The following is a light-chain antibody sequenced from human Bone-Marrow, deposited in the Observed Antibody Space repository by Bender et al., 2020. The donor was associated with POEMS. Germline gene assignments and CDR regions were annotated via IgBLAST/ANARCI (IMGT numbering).Light chain of an antibody. V-gene: IGLV1-47*01. CDR3: SSWDDSLSGWV. J-gene: IGLJ3*02. CDR2: RNN. Sequence: QSVLTQPPSASGTPGQRVTISCSGRSSNIGSNYVDWYQQLPGTAPKLLIYRNNQRPSGVPDRFSGSKSGTSASLAISDIQSEDEGDYYCSSWDDSLSGWVFGGGTKLTVL. CDR1: SSNIGSNY.